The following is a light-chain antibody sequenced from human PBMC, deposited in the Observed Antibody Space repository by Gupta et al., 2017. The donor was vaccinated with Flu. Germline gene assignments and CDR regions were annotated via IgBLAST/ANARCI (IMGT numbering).Light chain of an antibody. Sequence: FLAQSPGTLSLSPGESVTLSCRAGESVNRNHLAWYQQKPGQAPRLIMYGTANRAPGIPERLSGGGSGTDFTLTINSREPEESALFDGHQDGTSPSTFGKGTKLE. V-gene: IGKV3-20*01. CDR2: GTA. CDR1: ESVNRNH. CDR3: HQDGTSPST. J-gene: IGKJ2*01.